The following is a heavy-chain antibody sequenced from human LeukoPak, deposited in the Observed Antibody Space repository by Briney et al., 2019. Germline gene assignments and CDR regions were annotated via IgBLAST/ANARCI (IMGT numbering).Heavy chain of an antibody. J-gene: IGHJ3*02. D-gene: IGHD2-2*01. CDR3: AREGYCSSTSCYGDVFDI. Sequence: KASETLSLTCTVSGGSISSYYWSWIRQPPGKGLEWIGYIYYSGSTNYNPSLKSRVTISVDTSKNQFSLKLSSVTAADTAVYYCAREGYCSSTSCYGDVFDIWGKGKMVTV. V-gene: IGHV4-59*01. CDR1: GGSISSYY. CDR2: IYYSGST.